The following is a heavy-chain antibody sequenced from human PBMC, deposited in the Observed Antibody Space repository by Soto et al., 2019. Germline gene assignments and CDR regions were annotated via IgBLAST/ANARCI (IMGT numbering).Heavy chain of an antibody. D-gene: IGHD3-9*01. CDR1: GGTFSSYT. V-gene: IGHV1-69*04. CDR2: IIPILGIA. J-gene: IGHJ4*02. Sequence: SVKVSCKASGGTFSSYTISWVRQAPGQGLEWMGRIIPILGIANYAQKFQGRVTITADKSTSTAYMELSSLRSEDTAVYYCARDLPYYDILTGYYGPFDYWGQGTLVTVSS. CDR3: ARDLPYYDILTGYYGPFDY.